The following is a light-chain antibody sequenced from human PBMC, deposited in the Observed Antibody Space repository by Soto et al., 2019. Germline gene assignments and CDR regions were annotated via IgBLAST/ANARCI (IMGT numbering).Light chain of an antibody. Sequence: EIVLKQSPGTLALSPGEKATLSCRASQSVSSSYLAWYQQKPGQAPRLLIYGASSRATGIPDRFSGSGSGTDFTLTISRLEPEDFAVYYCQQYGSSSWTFGQGTKVDIK. J-gene: IGKJ1*01. CDR2: GAS. CDR1: QSVSSSY. V-gene: IGKV3-20*01. CDR3: QQYGSSSWT.